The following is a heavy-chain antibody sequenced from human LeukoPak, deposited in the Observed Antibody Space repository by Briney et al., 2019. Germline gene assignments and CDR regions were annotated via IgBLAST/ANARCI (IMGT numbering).Heavy chain of an antibody. CDR3: AHSPGHYYGMDV. CDR2: IYYSGST. V-gene: IGHV4-59*01. CDR1: GGXISSYY. D-gene: IGHD2-21*01. Sequence: SETLSLTCIVSGGXISSYYCSWIRQPPGKGLQWIGYIYYSGSTNYNPSLKSRVTISIDTSKNKFSLKLSSVTAADTAVYYCAHSPGHYYGMDVWGQGTTVTVSS. J-gene: IGHJ6*02.